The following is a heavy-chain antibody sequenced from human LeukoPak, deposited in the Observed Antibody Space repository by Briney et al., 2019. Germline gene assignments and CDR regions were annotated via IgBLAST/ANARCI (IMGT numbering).Heavy chain of an antibody. V-gene: IGHV3-21*01. CDR2: ISSSSSYI. CDR3: ARDPTSYYYYYYMDV. J-gene: IGHJ6*03. D-gene: IGHD2-2*01. Sequence: PGGSLRLSCAASGFTFSSYSMNWVRQAPGKGLEWVSSISSSSSYIYYADSVKSRFTISRDNAKNSLYLQMNSLRAEDTAVYYCARDPTSYYYYYYMDVWGKGTTVTVSS. CDR1: GFTFSSYS.